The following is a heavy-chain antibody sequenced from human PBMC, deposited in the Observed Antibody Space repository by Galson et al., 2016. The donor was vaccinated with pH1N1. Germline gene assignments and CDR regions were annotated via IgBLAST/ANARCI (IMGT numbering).Heavy chain of an antibody. CDR1: GSSLTSYW. V-gene: IGHV5-51*03. CDR3: ARYAVTYYYDMSCYPDWYFDL. D-gene: IGHD3-22*01. J-gene: IGHJ2*01. Sequence: QSGAEVKKPGESLKISCKGSGSSLTSYWIGWVRQMPGKGLEWMGIIYPGDSDTRYSPSFQGQVTISADKSTSTAYLQWSSLKASDTGIYYCARYAVTYYYDMSCYPDWYFDLWGRGTLVTVSS. CDR2: IYPGDSDT.